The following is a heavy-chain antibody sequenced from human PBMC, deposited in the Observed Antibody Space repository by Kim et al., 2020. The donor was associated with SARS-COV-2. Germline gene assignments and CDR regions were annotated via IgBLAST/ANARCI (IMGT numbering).Heavy chain of an antibody. Sequence: GGSLRLSCTASGFTFGDYAMSWVRQAPGKGLEWVAFIRNKDYGGKSEYAASGKVRFTISRDDSTCFAYMQSNSVKNEDTPEYYCIPGRHYLEYLGQETLV. J-gene: IGHJ4*02. CDR1: GFTFGDYA. D-gene: IGHD3-10*01. CDR3: IPGRHYLEY. CDR2: IRNKDYGGKS. V-gene: IGHV3-49*04.